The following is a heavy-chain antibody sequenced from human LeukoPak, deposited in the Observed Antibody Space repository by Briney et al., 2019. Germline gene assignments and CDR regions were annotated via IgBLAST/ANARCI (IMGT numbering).Heavy chain of an antibody. CDR3: ARAGSYGRRLRYYYYMDV. Sequence: SETLSLTCTVSGGSISSSDYYWGWIRQPPGKGLEWIGSMYYNGSTYYNPSLKSRVTIFVDTSKNLFSLRLSSVTAADTAVYYRARAGSYGRRLRYYYYMDVWGKGTTVTISS. CDR1: GGSISSSDYY. J-gene: IGHJ6*03. CDR2: MYYNGST. V-gene: IGHV4-39*01. D-gene: IGHD1-26*01.